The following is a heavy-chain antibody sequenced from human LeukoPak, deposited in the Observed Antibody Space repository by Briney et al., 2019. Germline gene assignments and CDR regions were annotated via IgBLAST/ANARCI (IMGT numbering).Heavy chain of an antibody. CDR1: GFSVSDYY. J-gene: IGHJ5*02. CDR2: ITKKTAI. D-gene: IGHD3-10*01. V-gene: IGHV3-11*01. Sequence: GGSLRLSCAASGFSVSDYYMNWIRQSPGKGREWVSHITKKTAIEYADSVKGRFTISRDNANNLLLLQMDSLRPEDTGVYYCARGTYYSGSGPGNWFDPWGHGTLVTVSS. CDR3: ARGTYYSGSGPGNWFDP.